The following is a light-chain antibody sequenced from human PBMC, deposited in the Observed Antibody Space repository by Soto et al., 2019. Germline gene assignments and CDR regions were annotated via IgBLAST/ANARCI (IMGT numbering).Light chain of an antibody. CDR1: SRDIGAYNL. Sequence: QSVLTQPASVSGSPGQSITISCSGTSRDIGAYNLVSWYQQPPGKAPKLLIYEVRNRPSGISYRFSGSKSGTTASLTISSPLPEDEADYYCSAYTSRSTLVFGGGTKLTVL. V-gene: IGLV2-14*01. CDR2: EVR. J-gene: IGLJ2*01. CDR3: SAYTSRSTLV.